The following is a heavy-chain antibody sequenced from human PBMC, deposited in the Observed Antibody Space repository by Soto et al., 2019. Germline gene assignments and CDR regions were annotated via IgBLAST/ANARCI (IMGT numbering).Heavy chain of an antibody. CDR1: GFTFSNYG. D-gene: IGHD2-8*01. V-gene: IGHV3-30*03. CDR3: VRGSSPYLMGGYFDY. CDR2: ISYDESSK. Sequence: QVQLGESGGGVVQPGRSLRLSCAASGFTFSNYGMHWVRQAPGKGLEWVAVISYDESSKYFADSVKGRFTISRDNSKSTLYLQMNSLSAEDTAVYYCVRGSSPYLMGGYFDYWGQGTLVTVSS. J-gene: IGHJ4*02.